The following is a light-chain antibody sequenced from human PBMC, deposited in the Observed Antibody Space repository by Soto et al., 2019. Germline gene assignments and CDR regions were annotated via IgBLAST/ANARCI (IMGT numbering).Light chain of an antibody. Sequence: LGMTQSPATLSVSPGEGVTLSCRASQNVGTNLAWYQQRPGQAPRLLIYGASTRATGFPASFSGSGSGTEFTLTIKSLQSEDVAVYFCQQYNNWGLAFGGGTKVEI. J-gene: IGKJ4*01. CDR1: QNVGTN. V-gene: IGKV3D-15*01. CDR2: GAS. CDR3: QQYNNWGLA.